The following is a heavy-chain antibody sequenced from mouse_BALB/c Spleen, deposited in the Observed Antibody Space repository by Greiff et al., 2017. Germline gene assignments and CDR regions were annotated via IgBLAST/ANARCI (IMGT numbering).Heavy chain of an antibody. Sequence: VQLVESGPGLVAPSQSLSITCTVSGFSLTSYGVHWVRQPPGKGLEWLGVIWAGGSTNYNSALMSRLSISKDNSKSQVFLIMNSLQTDDTAMYYCALIYYGNLFAYWGQGTLVTVSA. CDR2: IWAGGST. V-gene: IGHV2-9*02. CDR3: ALIYYGNLFAY. D-gene: IGHD2-1*01. J-gene: IGHJ3*01. CDR1: GFSLTSYG.